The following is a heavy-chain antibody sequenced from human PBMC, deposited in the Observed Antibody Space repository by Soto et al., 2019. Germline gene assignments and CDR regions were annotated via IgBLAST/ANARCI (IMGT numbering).Heavy chain of an antibody. CDR1: GFSLNTYGVG. Sequence: QITLKESGPTLVKPTQTLTLTCTVSGFSLNTYGVGVGWIRQPPGKALEWLALIYWDDDKRYSPSLKSRLTITKDTSKNQVVLTMTNMDPVDTVTYYCARALGSWGAYYFDYWGQATLVTVSS. J-gene: IGHJ4*02. CDR2: IYWDDDK. D-gene: IGHD3-16*01. CDR3: ARALGSWGAYYFDY. V-gene: IGHV2-5*02.